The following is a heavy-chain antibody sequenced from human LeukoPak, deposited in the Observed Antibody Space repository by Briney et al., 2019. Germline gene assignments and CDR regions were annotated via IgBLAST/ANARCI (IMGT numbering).Heavy chain of an antibody. CDR1: GGSFSGYY. CDR2: INHSGST. CDR3: ARGVGYCSGGSCYAHADYFDY. V-gene: IGHV4-34*01. D-gene: IGHD2-15*01. J-gene: IGHJ4*02. Sequence: SETLSPTCAVYGGSFSGYYWSWIRQPPGKGLEWIGEINHSGSTNYNPSLKSRVTISVDTSKNQFSLKLSSVTAADTAVYYCARGVGYCSGGSCYAHADYFDYWGQGTLVTVSS.